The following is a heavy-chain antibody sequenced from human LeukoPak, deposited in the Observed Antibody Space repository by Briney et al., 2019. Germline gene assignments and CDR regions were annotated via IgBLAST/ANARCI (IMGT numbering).Heavy chain of an antibody. J-gene: IGHJ4*02. CDR1: GFSVSSNY. Sequence: GGSLRLSCAASGFSVSSNYMSWVRQAPGKGLEWVASIRQDGGDKYNVDSVKGRFTISRDNAKDSLYLQMSSLRADDTAVYYCARVAGYSFGKGGSFDFWGQGTLVSVSS. V-gene: IGHV3-7*03. CDR3: ARVAGYSFGKGGSFDF. D-gene: IGHD5-18*01. CDR2: IRQDGGDK.